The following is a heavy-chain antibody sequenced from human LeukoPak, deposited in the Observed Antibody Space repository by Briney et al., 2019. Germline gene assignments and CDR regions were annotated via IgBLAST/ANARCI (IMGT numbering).Heavy chain of an antibody. V-gene: IGHV4-30-2*01. Sequence: SETLSLTCTVSGGSISSGGYYWSWIRQPPGKGLEWIGYISHSGSTCYNPSLRSRVTISVDRSKNQFSLKLSSVTASDTAVYYCARDSPASYNWFDPWGQGTLVTVSS. J-gene: IGHJ5*02. CDR2: ISHSGST. CDR1: GGSISSGGYY. CDR3: ARDSPASYNWFDP.